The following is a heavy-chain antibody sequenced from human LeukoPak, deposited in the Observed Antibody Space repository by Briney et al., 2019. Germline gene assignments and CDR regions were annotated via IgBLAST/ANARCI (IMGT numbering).Heavy chain of an antibody. CDR1: GGSISSYY. CDR2: INHSGST. J-gene: IGHJ4*02. Sequence: KASETLSLTCTVSGGSISSYYWSWIRQPPGKGLEWIGEINHSGSTKYNPSLKSRVTISVDTSKNQFSLKLSSVTAADTAVYYCARGKLNGGSEDPLDYWGQGTLVTVSS. V-gene: IGHV4-34*01. CDR3: ARGKLNGGSEDPLDY. D-gene: IGHD1-26*01.